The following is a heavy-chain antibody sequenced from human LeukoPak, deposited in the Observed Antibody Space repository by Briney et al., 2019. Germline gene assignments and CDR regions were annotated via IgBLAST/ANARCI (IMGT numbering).Heavy chain of an antibody. V-gene: IGHV3-23*01. CDR2: ISDSGGST. CDR1: GFTLSSYA. CDR3: ARDIRGSGNYGWFDP. J-gene: IGHJ5*02. D-gene: IGHD3-10*01. Sequence: RGSLRLSCVASGFTLSSYAMSWVRQAPGKGLEWVASISDSGGSTYYVDSVRGRFTISRDNSKNTLYLQMNSLRAEDTAIYSCARDIRGSGNYGWFDPWGQGTLVTVSS.